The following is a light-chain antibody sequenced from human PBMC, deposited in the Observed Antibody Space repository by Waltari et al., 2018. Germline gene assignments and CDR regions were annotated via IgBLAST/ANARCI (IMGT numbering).Light chain of an antibody. CDR1: LLADTC. CDR3: FSAPDNSLGV. V-gene: IGLV3-27*01. Sequence: SYELTQPSSVSVSPGQTARTTCSGELLADTCARWFPQKAGQAPFLLIFRDTERPSGIPGRFSASSSGTTVTLVITGAQAEDEAHYYCFSAPDNSLGVFGGGTKLTVL. CDR2: RDT. J-gene: IGLJ3*02.